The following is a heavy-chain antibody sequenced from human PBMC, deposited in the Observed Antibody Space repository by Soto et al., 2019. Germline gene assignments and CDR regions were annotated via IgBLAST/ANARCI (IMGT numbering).Heavy chain of an antibody. J-gene: IGHJ4*02. CDR3: AAYRGSGTFDS. CDR2: IYYSGST. Sequence: QVQLQESGPGLVKPSETVSLTCTVSGGSISSHYWSWIRQPPGNGLEWIGYIYYSGSTNYNPSLKSXXSXSXXTSRNQCSLKLSSVTAADPAVYYCAAYRGSGTFDSWGQGILVTVSS. D-gene: IGHD3-10*01. CDR1: GGSISSHY. V-gene: IGHV4-59*11.